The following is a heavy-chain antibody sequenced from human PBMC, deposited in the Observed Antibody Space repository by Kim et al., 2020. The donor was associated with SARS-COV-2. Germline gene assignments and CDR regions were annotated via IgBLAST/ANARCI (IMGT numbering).Heavy chain of an antibody. CDR1: GFTFSSYA. CDR2: ISGSGGST. Sequence: GGFLRLSCAASGFTFSSYAMSWVRQAPGKGLEWVSAISGSGGSTYYADSVKGRFTISRDNSKNTLYLQMNSLRAEDTAVYYCAKRAALERTANYYYYGMDVWGQGTTVTVSS. CDR3: AKRAALERTANYYYYGMDV. J-gene: IGHJ6*02. V-gene: IGHV3-23*01. D-gene: IGHD1-1*01.